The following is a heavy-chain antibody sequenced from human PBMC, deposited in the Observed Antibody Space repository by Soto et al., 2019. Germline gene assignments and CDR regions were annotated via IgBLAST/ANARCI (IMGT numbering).Heavy chain of an antibody. CDR1: GFTFSSYG. V-gene: IGHV3-33*01. CDR3: ARVGSSSWYSDY. D-gene: IGHD6-13*01. Sequence: QVQLVESGGGVVQPGRSLRLSCAASGFTFSSYGMHWVRQAPGKGLEWVAVIWYDGSNKYYADSVKGRFTISRDNSKNTRYLQMNSLRAEDTAVYYCARVGSSSWYSDYWGQGTLVTVSS. J-gene: IGHJ4*02. CDR2: IWYDGSNK.